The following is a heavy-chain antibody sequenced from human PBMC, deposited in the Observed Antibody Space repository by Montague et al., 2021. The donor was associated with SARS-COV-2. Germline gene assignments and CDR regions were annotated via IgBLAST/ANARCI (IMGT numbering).Heavy chain of an antibody. Sequence: SETLSLTCTVSGGSISSSSYYWGWIRQPPGKGLEWIGSIYYSGSTYYNPSLKSRVTISVDTSKNQFSLKLSSVTAADTAVYYCARAVSITIFGVVGWFDPWGQGTLVTVSS. CDR2: IYYSGST. CDR1: GGSISSSSYY. J-gene: IGHJ5*02. CDR3: ARAVSITIFGVVGWFDP. D-gene: IGHD3-3*01. V-gene: IGHV4-39*07.